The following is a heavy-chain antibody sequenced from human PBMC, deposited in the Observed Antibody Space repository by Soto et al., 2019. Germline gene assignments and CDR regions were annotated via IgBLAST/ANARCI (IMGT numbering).Heavy chain of an antibody. D-gene: IGHD3-3*01. V-gene: IGHV3-48*02. CDR1: GFTFSSYS. CDR3: ARKGVAFDY. Sequence: GGSLRLSCAASGFTFSSYSMNWVRQATGKGLEWISYISTTSSSIYYADSVKGRFTISRDNAKNSLFLQMNSLRDEDTAVYYCARKGVAFDYWGQGALVTVSS. J-gene: IGHJ4*02. CDR2: ISTTSSSI.